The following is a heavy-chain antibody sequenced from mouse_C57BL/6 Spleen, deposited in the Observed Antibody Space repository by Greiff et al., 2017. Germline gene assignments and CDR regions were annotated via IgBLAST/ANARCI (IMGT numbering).Heavy chain of an antibody. CDR1: GYSITSGYY. J-gene: IGHJ1*03. Sequence: EVKLQESGPGLVKPSQSLSLTCSVTGYSITSGYYWNWIRQFPGNKLEWMGYISYDGSNNYNPTLKNRISITRDTSKNQFFLKLNSVTTEDTATYYCARAGSSSDVWGTGTTVTVSS. CDR2: ISYDGSN. CDR3: ARAGSSSDV. V-gene: IGHV3-6*01. D-gene: IGHD1-1*01.